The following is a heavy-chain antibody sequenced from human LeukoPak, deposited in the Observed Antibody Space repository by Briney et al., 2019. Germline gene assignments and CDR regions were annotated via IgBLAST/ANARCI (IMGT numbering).Heavy chain of an antibody. J-gene: IGHJ4*02. CDR3: ARVSPATIDY. CDR2: IYYSGST. D-gene: IGHD2-15*01. V-gene: IGHV4-59*01. CDR1: GGSISSYY. Sequence: SETLSLTCTVSGGSISSYYWSWIRQPPGKGLEWIGYIYYSGSTNYNPSLKSRVTISVDTSKNQFSLKLSSVTAPDTAVYYCARVSPATIDYWGQGTLVTVSS.